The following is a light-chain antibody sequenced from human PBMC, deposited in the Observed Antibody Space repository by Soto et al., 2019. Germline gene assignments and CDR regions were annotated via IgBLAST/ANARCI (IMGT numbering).Light chain of an antibody. CDR1: SSDVGGYNY. V-gene: IGLV2-14*01. CDR2: DVS. Sequence: QSVLTQPASVSGSPGQSITISCTGTSSDVGGYNYVSWYQQHPGKAPKLMIYDVSNRPSGVSNRFSGSKSGNTASLTISGLHAEDEADYYCSSYTSSSTHYVFGTGTKVNVL. CDR3: SSYTSSSTHYV. J-gene: IGLJ1*01.